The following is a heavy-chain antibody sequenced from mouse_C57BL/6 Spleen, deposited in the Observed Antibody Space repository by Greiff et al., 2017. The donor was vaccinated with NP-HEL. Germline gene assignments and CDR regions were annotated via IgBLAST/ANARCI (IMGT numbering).Heavy chain of an antibody. CDR1: GYAFSSSW. V-gene: IGHV1-82*01. D-gene: IGHD1-1*01. J-gene: IGHJ3*01. Sequence: QVQLQQSGPELVKPGASVKFSCKASGYAFSSSWMNWVKQRPGKGLEWIGRIYPGDGDTNYNGKFKGKATLTADKSSSTAYMQLSSLPSEDSAVCFCAGHCYGGGYWFAYWGQGTLVTVSA. CDR2: IYPGDGDT. CDR3: AGHCYGGGYWFAY.